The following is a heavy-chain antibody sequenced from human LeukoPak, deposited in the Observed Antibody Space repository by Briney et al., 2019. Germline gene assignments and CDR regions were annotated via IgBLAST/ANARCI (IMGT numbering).Heavy chain of an antibody. CDR1: GGSISSGDYS. CDR2: IYYSGST. CDR3: AGTMIADAFDI. Sequence: SQTLSLTCTVSGGSISSGDYSWSWIRQPPGKGLEWIGYIYYSGSTYYNPSLKSRVTISVDTSKNQFSLKLSSVTAADTAVYYCAGTMIADAFDIWGQGTMVTVSS. V-gene: IGHV4-30-4*01. J-gene: IGHJ3*02. D-gene: IGHD3-22*01.